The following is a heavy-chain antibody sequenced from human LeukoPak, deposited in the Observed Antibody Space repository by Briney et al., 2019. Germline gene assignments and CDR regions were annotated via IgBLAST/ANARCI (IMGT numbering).Heavy chain of an antibody. CDR1: GFTFGDYA. CDR3: TRRKYLDY. Sequence: GGSLRLSCTTSGFTFGDYALSWFRQAPGRGLEWVGFIRSKTYGGTTQYAASVKGRFTISRDDSRSIAYLQMNSLKTEDTAVYFCTRRKYLDYWGQGTLVTVSS. J-gene: IGHJ4*02. V-gene: IGHV3-49*03. CDR2: IRSKTYGGTT.